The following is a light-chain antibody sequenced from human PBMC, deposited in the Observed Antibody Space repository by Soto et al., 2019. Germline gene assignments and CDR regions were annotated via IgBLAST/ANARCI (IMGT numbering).Light chain of an antibody. CDR1: QGISSY. CDR3: QQYYSFPLT. Sequence: VIWMTQSPSLLSASTGDRVTISCRVSQGISSYLAWYQQKPGKAPKLLIYAASTLQSGVPSRFSGSGSGTDFTLTISCLQSEDFATYYCQQYYSFPLTFGQGTKVEIK. J-gene: IGKJ1*01. V-gene: IGKV1D-8*01. CDR2: AAS.